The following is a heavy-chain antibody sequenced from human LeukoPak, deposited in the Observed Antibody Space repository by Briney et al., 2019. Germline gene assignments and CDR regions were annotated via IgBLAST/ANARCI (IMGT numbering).Heavy chain of an antibody. CDR3: ARDHDYDSSGQYYFDY. CDR2: IIPILGIA. J-gene: IGHJ4*02. CDR1: GYTFTGYY. D-gene: IGHD3-22*01. V-gene: IGHV1-69*04. Sequence: SVKVSCKASGYTFTGYYMHWVRQAPGQGLEWMGRIIPILGIANYAQKFQGRVTITADKSTSTAYMELSSLRSEDTAVYYCARDHDYDSSGQYYFDYWGQGTPVTVSS.